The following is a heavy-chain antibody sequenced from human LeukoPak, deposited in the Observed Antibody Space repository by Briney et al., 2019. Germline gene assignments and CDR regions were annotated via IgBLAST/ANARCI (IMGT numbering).Heavy chain of an antibody. CDR3: AKSSIAARRADFDY. CDR1: GYAFTDYY. CDR2: VNSNSGGT. D-gene: IGHD6-6*01. V-gene: IGHV1-2*02. J-gene: IGHJ4*02. Sequence: ASVKVSCNTSGYAFTDYYIHWMRQAPGQGIEWKGWVNSNSGGTSYAQMFQGSVTLTIDTPTRTAFMELNRLTSDDTAEYYCAKSSIAARRADFDYWGQGTVVTVSS.